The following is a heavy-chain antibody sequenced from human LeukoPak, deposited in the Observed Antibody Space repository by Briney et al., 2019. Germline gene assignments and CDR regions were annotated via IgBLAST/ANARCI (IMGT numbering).Heavy chain of an antibody. CDR3: TTDLGTYYHGSQRLIPIDY. J-gene: IGHJ4*02. Sequence: PGGSLRLSCVDSGFTFSNAWMSWVRQAPGKGLEWIGRIKSKTDGETTNYAEPVRGRFTISRDDSKSAVYLQMNSMKIEDTAVYYCTTDLGTYYHGSQRLIPIDYWGQGTLVTVSS. V-gene: IGHV3-15*01. CDR1: GFTFSNAW. D-gene: IGHD3-10*01. CDR2: IKSKTDGETT.